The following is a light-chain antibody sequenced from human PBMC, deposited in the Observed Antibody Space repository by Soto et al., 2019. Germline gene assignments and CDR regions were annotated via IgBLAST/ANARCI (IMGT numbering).Light chain of an antibody. CDR3: CSYASSTSYG. Sequence: QSVLTQPAPGSGSPGQSIPNSSTGTTSYVGGYNFVTWYQQHPGEAPKLMIDDVSSRASGVPNRFSGYKSGTTASLTISGLQAEDEADYYCCSYASSTSYGFGTGTKVTVL. CDR1: TSYVGGYNF. J-gene: IGLJ1*01. CDR2: DVS. V-gene: IGLV2-14*03.